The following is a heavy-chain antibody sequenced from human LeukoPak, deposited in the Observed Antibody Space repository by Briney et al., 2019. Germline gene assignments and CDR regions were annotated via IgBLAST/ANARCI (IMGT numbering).Heavy chain of an antibody. CDR2: IYYSGST. CDR3: ARDPYGDHGGGMDY. V-gene: IGHV4-59*01. CDR1: GGSISSYY. J-gene: IGHJ4*02. D-gene: IGHD4-17*01. Sequence: PSETLSLTCTVSGGSISSYYWSWIRQPPGKGLEWIGYIYYSGSTNYNPSLKSRVTISVDTSKNQFSLKLSSVTAADRAVYYCARDPYGDHGGGMDYWGQGTLVTVSS.